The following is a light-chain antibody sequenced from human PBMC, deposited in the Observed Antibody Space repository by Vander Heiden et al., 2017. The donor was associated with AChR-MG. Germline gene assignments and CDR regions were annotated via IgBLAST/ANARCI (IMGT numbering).Light chain of an antibody. J-gene: IGLJ2*01. CDR3: CSFASTTLI. CDR2: EVN. V-gene: IGLV2-23*02. Sequence: QSALTQPASASGSLGQSISISCTGTTTDIGSSSVVSWYQQHPGKPPKLLIYEVNKRPTGISNRFSASKSGNTASLTISGLQSEDEADYFCCSFASTTLIFGGGT. CDR1: TTDIGSSSV.